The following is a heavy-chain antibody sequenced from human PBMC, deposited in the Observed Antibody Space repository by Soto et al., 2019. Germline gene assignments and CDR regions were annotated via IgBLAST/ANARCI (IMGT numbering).Heavy chain of an antibody. V-gene: IGHV3-15*01. CDR3: TNYDYILGGARYRWAY. J-gene: IGHJ4*02. CDR1: GFTFSNAW. Sequence: EVQLVESGGGFVKPGGSLILSCAASGFTFSNAWMSWVRQAPGKGLEWVARIKSKIDGGTTDHAAPVKGRFTISRDDSKNTLYLQMNSLETEDTAVYYCTNYDYILGGARYRWAYWGQGALVTVSS. CDR2: IKSKIDGGTT. D-gene: IGHD3-16*02.